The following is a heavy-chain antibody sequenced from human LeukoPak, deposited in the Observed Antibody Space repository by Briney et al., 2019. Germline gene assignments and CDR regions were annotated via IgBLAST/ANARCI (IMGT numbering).Heavy chain of an antibody. D-gene: IGHD3-22*01. V-gene: IGHV1-69*04. CDR2: IIPILGIA. CDR1: GGTFSSYA. J-gene: IGHJ4*02. CDR3: ARDLYYYDSSGYYHHFDY. Sequence: RASVKVSCKASGGTFSSYAISWVRQAPGQGLEWMGRIIPILGIANYAQKFQGRVTITADKSTSTAYMELSSLRSEDTAVYYCARDLYYYDSSGYYHHFDYWGQRTLVTVSS.